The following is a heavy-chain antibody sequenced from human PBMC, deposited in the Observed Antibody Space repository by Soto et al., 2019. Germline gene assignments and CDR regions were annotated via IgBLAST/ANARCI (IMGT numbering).Heavy chain of an antibody. D-gene: IGHD5-12*01. Sequence: QVQLQQSGPGLVKPSETLSLTCAVSGGSISNNNWWSWVRQPPGKGLEWIGEIYHSGRTNYNPSLKSRVSRSADKSTNHFSLNLNSVTAADTAIYYCARGGSGYDWFDSWGQGTLVTVSS. V-gene: IGHV4-4*02. J-gene: IGHJ5*01. CDR1: GGSISNNNW. CDR2: IYHSGRT. CDR3: ARGGSGYDWFDS.